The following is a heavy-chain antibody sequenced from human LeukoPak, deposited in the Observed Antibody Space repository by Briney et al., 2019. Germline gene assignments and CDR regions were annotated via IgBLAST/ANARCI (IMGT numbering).Heavy chain of an antibody. CDR2: IQFDGTTT. CDR3: ATALDY. J-gene: IGHJ4*02. V-gene: IGHV3-74*01. Sequence: GGSLRLSCAASGFTFRRYWMDWVRQVPGEGLVWVARIQFDGTTTYYADSVKGRFTISRDNSKNTLYLQMNSLRAEDTAVYYCATALDYWGQGTLVTVSS. CDR1: GFTFRRYW.